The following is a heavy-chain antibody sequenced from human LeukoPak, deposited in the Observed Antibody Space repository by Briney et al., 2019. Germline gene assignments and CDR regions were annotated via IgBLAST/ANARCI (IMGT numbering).Heavy chain of an antibody. D-gene: IGHD6-19*01. CDR2: IYHSGST. CDR3: AGEAGSGPSRYFQH. Sequence: SETLSLTCAVSGGSISSGGYSWSWIRQPPGKGLEWIGYIYHSGSTYYNPSLKSRVTISVDRSKNQFSLKLSSVTPEDAAVYYCAGEAGSGPSRYFQHWGQGTLVTVSS. CDR1: GGSISSGGYS. J-gene: IGHJ1*01. V-gene: IGHV4-30-2*01.